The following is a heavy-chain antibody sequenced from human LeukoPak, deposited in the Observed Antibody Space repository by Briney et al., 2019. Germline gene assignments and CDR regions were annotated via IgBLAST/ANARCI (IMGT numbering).Heavy chain of an antibody. CDR1: GFSFSNYC. J-gene: IGHJ4*02. CDR2: IRHDGSDQ. Sequence: GESLRLSCEASGFSFSNYCMHWVRQAPGKGLEWVAFIRHDGSDQRYAESVKGRFIISRDNSKNTLYLQMNSLRPEDAGVFYCAKDQCSNTRCYGSPGYWGQGTLVTVSS. V-gene: IGHV3-30*02. D-gene: IGHD2-2*01. CDR3: AKDQCSNTRCYGSPGY.